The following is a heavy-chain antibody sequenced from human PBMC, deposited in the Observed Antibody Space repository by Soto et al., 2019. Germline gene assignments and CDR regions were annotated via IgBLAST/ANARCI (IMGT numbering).Heavy chain of an antibody. V-gene: IGHV4-31*11. CDR3: ASHRYPNYYGMDV. CDR1: GGSISSGGYY. Sequence: SETLSLTCAVSGGSISSGGYYWSWIRQHPGKGLEWIGYIYYSGSTYYNPSLKSRVTISVDTSKNQFSLKLSSVTAADTAVYYCASHRYPNYYGMDVWGQGTTVTVSS. D-gene: IGHD1-1*01. J-gene: IGHJ6*02. CDR2: IYYSGST.